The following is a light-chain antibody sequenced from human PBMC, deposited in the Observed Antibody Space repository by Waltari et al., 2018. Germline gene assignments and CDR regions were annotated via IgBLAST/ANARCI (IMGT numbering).Light chain of an antibody. CDR2: KVS. V-gene: IGKV2-30*01. CDR1: QSLVYADANTY. CDR3: MQGTHWPYT. Sequence: DVVLTQSPVSLPVTLGQPASISCRSSQSLVYADANTYLNWFQQRPGQSPRRLVSKVSNRDSGVPDRFSGSGSGTDFTLKINRVEAEDVGVYYCMQGTHWPYTFGQGTKLEIK. J-gene: IGKJ2*01.